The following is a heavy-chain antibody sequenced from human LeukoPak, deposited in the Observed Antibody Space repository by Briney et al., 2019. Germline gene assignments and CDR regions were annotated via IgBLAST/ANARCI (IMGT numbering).Heavy chain of an antibody. CDR3: ASRGDNKNYDAFDV. J-gene: IGHJ3*01. V-gene: IGHV4-4*07. D-gene: IGHD5-12*01. CDR2: IYTSGSA. CDR1: GASISRYY. Sequence: PSETLSLTCTVSGASISRYYWSWIRQPAGKGLEWIGRIYTSGSANNNPSLNSRVFMSVDTSKSQVSLRLSSVTAADTAMYYCASRGDNKNYDAFDVWGQGTMVTVSS.